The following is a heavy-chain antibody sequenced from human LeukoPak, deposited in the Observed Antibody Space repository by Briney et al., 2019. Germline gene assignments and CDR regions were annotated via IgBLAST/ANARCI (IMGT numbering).Heavy chain of an antibody. V-gene: IGHV3-7*01. D-gene: IGHD2-8*01. CDR1: GSSFSSFY. J-gene: IGHJ4*02. CDR2: IKQDGTDK. Sequence: GDSLRLSCAASGSSFSSFYMTWVRQPPGKGLEWVANIKQDGTDKYYVDSVRGRFSISRDNPKKSLYLQMNSLRVEDTAVYYCASGVLNGVGTWGQGTLVTVSS. CDR3: ASGVLNGVGT.